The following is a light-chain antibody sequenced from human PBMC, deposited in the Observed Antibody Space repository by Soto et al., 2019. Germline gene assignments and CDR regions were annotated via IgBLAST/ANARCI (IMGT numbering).Light chain of an antibody. CDR3: QQSFSSPFT. CDR2: ATS. V-gene: IGKV1-39*01. CDR1: QSIRSH. Sequence: DIQMTQSPSSLSASVGDRVSITCRASQSIRSHLNWYQHKPGKAPKVLIYATSSLQGGVPSRFSGSGSGTDFTLTIKSLQPEDFATYYCQQSFSSPFTFGPGTKVDVK. J-gene: IGKJ3*01.